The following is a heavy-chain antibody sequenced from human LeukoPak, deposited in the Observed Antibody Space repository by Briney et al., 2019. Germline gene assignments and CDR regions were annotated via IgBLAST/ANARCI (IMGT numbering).Heavy chain of an antibody. CDR2: IRSKANSYAT. V-gene: IGHV3-73*01. CDR1: GFTFSGSA. D-gene: IGHD3-3*01. J-gene: IGHJ4*02. CDR3: TTEGDDFWSGRYDY. Sequence: GGSLKLSCAASGFTFSGSAMHWVRQASGKGLEWVGRIRSKANSYATAYAASVKGRFTISRDDSKNTLYLQMNSLKTEDTAVYYCTTEGDDFWSGRYDYWGQGTLVTVSS.